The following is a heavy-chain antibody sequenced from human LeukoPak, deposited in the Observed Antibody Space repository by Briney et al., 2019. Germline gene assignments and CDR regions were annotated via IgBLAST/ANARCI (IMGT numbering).Heavy chain of an antibody. V-gene: IGHV4-59*01. CDR1: GVSIIGYY. Sequence: SETLSLTCSVSGVSIIGYYWSWIRQPPGKQIEWIGYIYRSESSNYNPSLKSRVTMSLDTPNNQLSLKLSSVTAADTAVYYCASGRTFGGVIVTSPLDYWGQGTLVIVSS. CDR3: ASGRTFGGVIVTSPLDY. J-gene: IGHJ4*02. D-gene: IGHD3-16*02. CDR2: IYRSESS.